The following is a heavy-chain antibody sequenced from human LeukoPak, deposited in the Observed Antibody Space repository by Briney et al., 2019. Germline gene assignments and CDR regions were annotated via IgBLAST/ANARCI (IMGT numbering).Heavy chain of an antibody. CDR3: ALAVAGLDY. CDR2: INPSGGST. Sequence: ASVKVSCKASGGTFSSYAISWVRQAPGQGLEWMGIINPSGGSTSYAQKFQGRVTMTRDTSTSTVYMELSSLRSEDTAVYYCALAVAGLDYWGQGTLVTVSS. J-gene: IGHJ4*02. CDR1: GGTFSSYA. V-gene: IGHV1-46*01. D-gene: IGHD6-19*01.